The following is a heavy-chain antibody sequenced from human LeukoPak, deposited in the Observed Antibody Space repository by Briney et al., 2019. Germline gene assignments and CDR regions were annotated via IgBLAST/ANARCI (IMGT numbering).Heavy chain of an antibody. J-gene: IGHJ4*02. V-gene: IGHV3-48*04. Sequence: PGGSLRLSCAASGFTVSSNYMSWVRQAPGKGLEWVSYITSSSSTIYYPDSVKGRFTISRDNAKNSLYLQMNSLRAEDTAVYYCARPLRESGYFYFDYWGQGTLVTVSS. CDR3: ARPLRESGYFYFDY. CDR1: GFTVSSNY. CDR2: ITSSSSTI. D-gene: IGHD3-3*01.